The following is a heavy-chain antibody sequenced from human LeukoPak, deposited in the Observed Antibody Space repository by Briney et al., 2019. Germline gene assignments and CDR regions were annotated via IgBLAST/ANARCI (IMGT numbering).Heavy chain of an antibody. CDR2: MNPNSGNT. Sequence: GASVKVSCTASGYTFTSYDINWVRQATGQGLEWMGWMNPNSGNTGYAQKFQGRVTMTRNTSISTAHMELSSLRSEDTAVYYCARGLGLYLRYFDWSHGYWGQGTLVTVSS. D-gene: IGHD3-9*01. V-gene: IGHV1-8*01. J-gene: IGHJ4*02. CDR3: ARGLGLYLRYFDWSHGY. CDR1: GYTFTSYD.